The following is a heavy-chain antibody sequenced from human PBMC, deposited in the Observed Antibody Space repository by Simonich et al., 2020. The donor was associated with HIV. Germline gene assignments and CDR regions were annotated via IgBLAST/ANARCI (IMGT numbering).Heavy chain of an antibody. CDR1: GFTFGGYA. Sequence: EVQLVESGGGLLQPGRSLRLSCTASGFTFGGYAMSWFPQAPGKGRRWLWCIRSKAYGGKKENAASVKGRLTISRDDSKSIAYLQMNSLKTEDTAVYYCTSSDYDSSDYYYRYFQHWGQGTLVTVSS. D-gene: IGHD3-22*01. CDR3: TSSDYDSSDYYYRYFQH. J-gene: IGHJ1*01. CDR2: IRSKAYGGKK. V-gene: IGHV3-49*03.